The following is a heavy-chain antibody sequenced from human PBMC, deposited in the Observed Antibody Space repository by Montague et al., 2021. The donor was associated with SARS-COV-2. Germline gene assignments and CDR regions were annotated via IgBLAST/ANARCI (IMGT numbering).Heavy chain of an antibody. D-gene: IGHD3-16*01. J-gene: IGHJ6*02. V-gene: IGHV4-34*01. CDR1: GGSFSGYY. Sequence: SETLSLTCAVYGGSFSGYYWSWIRKPPGKGLEWIGQIHNTGSTIYKPSLKSRVTISEDTYKNQFSLKMTSVTAADTAVYYCARGGHQLRFGLDVWGQGTTVTVSS. CDR3: ARGGHQLRFGLDV. CDR2: IHNTGST.